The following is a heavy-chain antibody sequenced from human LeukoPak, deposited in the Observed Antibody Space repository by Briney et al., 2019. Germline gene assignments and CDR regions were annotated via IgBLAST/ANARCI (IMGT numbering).Heavy chain of an antibody. D-gene: IGHD5-18*01. CDR3: VYSYGFHY. J-gene: IGHJ4*02. CDR1: GFTFSGSA. Sequence: HPGGSLKLSCAASGFTFSGSAMHWVRQASGKGLEWVGRIRSKANSYATAYAASVKGRFTISRDDSKNTAYLQMNSLKTEDTAVYYCVYSYGFHYWGQGTLVTVSS. V-gene: IGHV3-73*01. CDR2: IRSKANSYAT.